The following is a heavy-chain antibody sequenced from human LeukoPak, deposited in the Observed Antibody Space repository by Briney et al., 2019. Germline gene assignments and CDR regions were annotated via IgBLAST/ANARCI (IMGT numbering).Heavy chain of an antibody. J-gene: IGHJ4*02. D-gene: IGHD3-22*01. CDR2: IWYDGSNK. CDR1: GFTFSSYG. V-gene: IGHV3-33*01. CDR3: AREYPPRYYYDSSGYLDY. Sequence: GRSLRLSCAASGFTFSSYGMHWVRQAPGKGLEGVAVIWYDGSNKYYADSVKGRFTISRDNSKNTLYLQMNSLRAEDTAVYYCAREYPPRYYYDSSGYLDYWGQGTLVTVSS.